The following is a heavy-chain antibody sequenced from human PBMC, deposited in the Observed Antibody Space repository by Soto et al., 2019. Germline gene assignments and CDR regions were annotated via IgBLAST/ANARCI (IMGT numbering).Heavy chain of an antibody. CDR2: IYTTGTT. CDR3: ARDQGYTGYETDWFDP. CDR1: GDSMSSYY. J-gene: IGHJ5*02. Sequence: KPSETLSLTCTVSGDSMSSYYWSWIRQPAGRGLEWTGHIYTTGTTYFNPSLKSRVTMSLDTSKNQFSLRLRSVTAADTAVYYCARDQGYTGYETDWFDPWGQGTLVTVSS. D-gene: IGHD5-12*01. V-gene: IGHV4-4*07.